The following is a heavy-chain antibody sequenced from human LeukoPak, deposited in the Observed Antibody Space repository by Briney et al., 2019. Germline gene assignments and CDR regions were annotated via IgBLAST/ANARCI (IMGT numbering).Heavy chain of an antibody. CDR2: ISGSGGST. CDR1: GFTFSSCA. Sequence: QPGGSLRLSCAASGFTFSSCAMSWVRQAPGKGLEWVSAISGSGGSTYYADSVKGRFTISRDNSKNTLYLQMNSLRAEDTAVYYCAKVTGSGGEIDYWGQGTLVTVSS. D-gene: IGHD6-19*01. CDR3: AKVTGSGGEIDY. J-gene: IGHJ4*02. V-gene: IGHV3-23*01.